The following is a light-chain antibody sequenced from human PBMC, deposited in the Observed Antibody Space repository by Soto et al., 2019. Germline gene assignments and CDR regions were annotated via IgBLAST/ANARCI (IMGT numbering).Light chain of an antibody. CDR2: DAS. CDR3: QQFHSSASA. CDR1: QVIRSA. Sequence: ALQLTQTPSSLSASVGDRVSMTCRASQVIRSALAWYQQKPGNPPELLIYDASTLEVGVPSRFSGSGSGTHFTLTISNVQPEDFATYYCQQFHSSASAFGQGTRLEIK. J-gene: IGKJ5*01. V-gene: IGKV1-13*02.